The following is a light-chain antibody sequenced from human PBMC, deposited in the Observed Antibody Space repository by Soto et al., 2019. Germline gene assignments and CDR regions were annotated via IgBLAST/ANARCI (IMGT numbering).Light chain of an antibody. CDR2: DAS. CDR3: QQSCSSLLS. Sequence: DIQMTQSPSSLSASVGDRVTITCRASQTISTYVTWYQQKPGKAPKALISDASTLQSGVPSRFSCSGSGTDFTLIISSLQPEDIATYYGQQSCSSLLSFGGGTQVEIK. J-gene: IGKJ4*01. V-gene: IGKV1-39*01. CDR1: QTISTY.